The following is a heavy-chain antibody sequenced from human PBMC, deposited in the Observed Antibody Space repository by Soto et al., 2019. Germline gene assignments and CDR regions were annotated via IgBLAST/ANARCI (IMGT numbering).Heavy chain of an antibody. V-gene: IGHV3-7*01. J-gene: IGHJ4*02. CDR2: IKEDGSQK. CDR3: AKHHMGQHVTNS. Sequence: EVLLVESGGGLVQPGGSLRLSCTASGFSFSMYWMSWVRQAPGKGLEWVANIKEDGSQKYYVDSVKGRFTISRDNAKNSLFLQMNSLRVEDTALYYCAKHHMGQHVTNSWGQGTLVTVSS. CDR1: GFSFSMYW.